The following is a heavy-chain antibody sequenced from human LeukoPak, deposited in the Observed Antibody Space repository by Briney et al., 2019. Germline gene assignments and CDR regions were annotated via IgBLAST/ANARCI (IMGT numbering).Heavy chain of an antibody. V-gene: IGHV4-59*12. CDR1: GGSISSYY. CDR2: IYYSGST. J-gene: IGHJ4*02. D-gene: IGHD3-10*01. CDR3: ARGYVSGSYYQY. Sequence: PSETLSLTCTVSGGSISSYYWSWIRQPPGKGLEWIGYIYYSGSTNYNSSLKSRVTISVDTSKNHFSLKLSSVTAADTAVYYCARGYVSGSYYQYWGQGTLVTVSS.